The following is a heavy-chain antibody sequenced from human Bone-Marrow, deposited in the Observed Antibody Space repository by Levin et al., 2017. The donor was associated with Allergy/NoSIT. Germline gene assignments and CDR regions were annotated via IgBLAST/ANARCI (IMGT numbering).Heavy chain of an antibody. J-gene: IGHJ4*01. CDR1: GFSFSRYS. Sequence: HPGGSLRLSCAASGFSFSRYSMSWVRQAPGKGLEWVAVISSDGSNEYYADSVKGRFTISRDNSKNTIYVQMNSLRPEDTAVYYCVREMWFGEEDLWGQGSLVTVSS. CDR3: VREMWFGEEDL. CDR2: ISSDGSNE. V-gene: IGHV3-30-3*01. D-gene: IGHD3-10*01.